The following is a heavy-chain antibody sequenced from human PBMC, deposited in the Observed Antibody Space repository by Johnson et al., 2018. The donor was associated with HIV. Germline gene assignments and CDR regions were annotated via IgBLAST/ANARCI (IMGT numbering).Heavy chain of an antibody. Sequence: QMLLVESGGGVVQPGRSLRLSCAASGFTFSDYAMHWVRQAPGKRLEWVAVISYDGNNKYSADSVKGRFTISRDNSKNTLYLQMNSLRAEDTAVYYCARIVRMTTVVIGDAFDIWGQGTKVTVSS. CDR3: ARIVRMTTVVIGDAFDI. CDR2: ISYDGNNK. D-gene: IGHD4-23*01. CDR1: GFTFSDYA. J-gene: IGHJ3*02. V-gene: IGHV3-30-3*01.